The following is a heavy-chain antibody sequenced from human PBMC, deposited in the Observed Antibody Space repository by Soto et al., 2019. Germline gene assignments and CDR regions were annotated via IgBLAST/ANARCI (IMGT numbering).Heavy chain of an antibody. J-gene: IGHJ4*02. CDR3: ARRIVATETVDY. D-gene: IGHD5-12*01. V-gene: IGHV4-59*08. Sequence: QVRLQESGPGLVKHSETLSLTCTVSGGSMLSYYWSWIRQPPGRGLEWIGFIYYAGSTKYNPSLNGRVTISVDTSKNQFSLTVTSVTAADTAVYYCARRIVATETVDYWGQGTLFNVSS. CDR2: IYYAGST. CDR1: GGSMLSYY.